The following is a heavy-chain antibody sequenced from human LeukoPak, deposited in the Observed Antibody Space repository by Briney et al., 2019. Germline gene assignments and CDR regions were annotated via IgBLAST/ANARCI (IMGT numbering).Heavy chain of an antibody. J-gene: IGHJ4*02. CDR1: GGSFSGYH. D-gene: IGHD3-22*01. CDR2: VHHDGSM. V-gene: IGHV4-34*01. CDR3: ARGYESDWPTSDY. Sequence: SETLSLTCAVYGGSFSGYHWSWIPQTPGKGLEWIGEVHHDGSMNYNPSLTSRVSISVDTSKHQLSLRLTSVTAADTAMYYCARGYESDWPTSDYWSQGTLVTVSS.